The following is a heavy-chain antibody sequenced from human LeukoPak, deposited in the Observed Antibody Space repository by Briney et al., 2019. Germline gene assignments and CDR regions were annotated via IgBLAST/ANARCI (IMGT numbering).Heavy chain of an antibody. CDR1: GFTFSSNA. CDR3: AKVSREEQWLAYFDY. Sequence: GSLRLSCAASGFTFSSNAMSWVRQAPGKGLEWVSAISGSGGSTSYADSVKGRFTISRDNSKNTLYMQMNSLRAEDTAVYYCAKVSREEQWLAYFDYWGQGTLVTVSS. D-gene: IGHD6-19*01. J-gene: IGHJ4*02. CDR2: ISGSGGST. V-gene: IGHV3-23*01.